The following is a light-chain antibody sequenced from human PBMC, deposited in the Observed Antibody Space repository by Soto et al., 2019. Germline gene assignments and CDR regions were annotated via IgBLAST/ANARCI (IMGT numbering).Light chain of an antibody. J-gene: IGKJ3*01. CDR1: QSISSW. Sequence: DIQMTQSPSTLSASVGDRVTITCRASQSISSWLAWYQQKPGKAPKLLIYKASSLESGVPSRFSGSGSGTEFTLTISSLQPDDFETYYCQQYNSYSAFTFGPGTKVDIK. CDR3: QQYNSYSAFT. V-gene: IGKV1-5*03. CDR2: KAS.